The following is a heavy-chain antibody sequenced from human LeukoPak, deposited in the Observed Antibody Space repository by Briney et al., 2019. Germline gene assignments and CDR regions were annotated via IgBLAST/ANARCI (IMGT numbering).Heavy chain of an antibody. D-gene: IGHD2-2*01. CDR2: IYYSGST. CDR3: ASGVVPAAEHLPGVFDI. V-gene: IGHV4-39*07. CDR1: GGSISNSSYY. Sequence: PSETLSLTCTVSGGSISNSSYYWGWIRQPPGKGLEWIGSIYYSGSTYYNPSLKSRVTISVDTSKNQFSLKLSSVTAADTAVYYCASGVVPAAEHLPGVFDIWGQGTMVTVSS. J-gene: IGHJ3*02.